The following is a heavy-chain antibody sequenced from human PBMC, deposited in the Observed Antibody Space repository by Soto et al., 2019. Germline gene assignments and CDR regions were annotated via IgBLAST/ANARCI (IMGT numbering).Heavy chain of an antibody. V-gene: IGHV4-34*01. CDR1: GGSFSGYY. CDR3: ARTGASMTPGNPNWFDL. D-gene: IGHD1-1*01. Sequence: SETLSLTCAVYGGSFSGYYWSWIRQPPGKGLEWIGEINHSGSTNYNPSLKSRVTISVDTSKNQFSLKLSSVTAADTAVYYCARTGASMTPGNPNWFDLWGQAILVTVSS. J-gene: IGHJ5*02. CDR2: INHSGST.